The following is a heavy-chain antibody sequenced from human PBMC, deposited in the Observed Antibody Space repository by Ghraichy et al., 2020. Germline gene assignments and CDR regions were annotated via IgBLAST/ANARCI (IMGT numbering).Heavy chain of an antibody. CDR2: ISGYNGNT. D-gene: IGHD1-1*01. CDR1: GYTFTSYG. CDR3: ARHQDRAGTNWFDP. Sequence: ASVKVSCKASGYTFTSYGICWVRQAPRQGLEWMGWISGYNGNTNYPQKLQGRVTMTTDTSTSTAYMELNSLRSDDTAIYYCARHQDRAGTNWFDPWGQGTLVTVSS. V-gene: IGHV1-18*01. J-gene: IGHJ5*02.